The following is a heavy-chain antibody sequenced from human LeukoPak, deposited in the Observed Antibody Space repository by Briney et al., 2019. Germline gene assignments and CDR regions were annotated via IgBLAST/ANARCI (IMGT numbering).Heavy chain of an antibody. CDR1: GGSFSGYY. CDR2: INHSGST. CDR3: ARKYSSGWYYSDY. J-gene: IGHJ4*02. D-gene: IGHD6-19*01. Sequence: SETLSLTCAVYGGSFSGYYWSWIRQPPGKGLEWIGEINHSGSTNYNPSLKSRVTISVDTSKNQFSLKLSSVTAADTALYYCARKYSSGWYYSDYWGQGTLVTVSS. V-gene: IGHV4-34*01.